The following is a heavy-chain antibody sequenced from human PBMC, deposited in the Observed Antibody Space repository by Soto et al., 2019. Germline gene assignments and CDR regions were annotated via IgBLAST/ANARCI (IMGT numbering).Heavy chain of an antibody. CDR3: ARSIAVPSGHIDH. V-gene: IGHV4-59*01. J-gene: IGHJ4*02. D-gene: IGHD6-6*01. Sequence: QVQLQESGPGLVQPSATLSLTCRVSGGSMSGYYWRWVRLAPGKGLEWIGYVYYTGSTNYNPSLQSRVSISVDTSNKHFSLSLSLVTAADTAVYFCARSIAVPSGHIDHWGQGIRVTISS. CDR2: VYYTGST. CDR1: GGSMSGYY.